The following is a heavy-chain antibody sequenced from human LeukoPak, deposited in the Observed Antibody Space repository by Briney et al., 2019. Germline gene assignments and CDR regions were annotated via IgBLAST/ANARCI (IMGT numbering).Heavy chain of an antibody. CDR1: GFTFDDYC. CDR2: INWNGGST. Sequence: GGSLRLSCAASGFTFDDYCMSWVRQAPGKGLEWVSGINWNGGSTGYADSVKGRFTISRDNAKNSLYLQMNSLRAEDTALYYCARSTYSSGSYYYYMDVWGKGTTVTVSS. J-gene: IGHJ6*03. D-gene: IGHD6-19*01. V-gene: IGHV3-20*04. CDR3: ARSTYSSGSYYYYMDV.